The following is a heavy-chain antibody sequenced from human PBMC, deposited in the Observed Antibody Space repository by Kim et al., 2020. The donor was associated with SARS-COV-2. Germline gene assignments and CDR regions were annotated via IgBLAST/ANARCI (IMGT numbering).Heavy chain of an antibody. Sequence: GGSLRLSCAASGFTFSSYSMNWVRQAPGKGLEWVSSISSSSSYIYYADSVKGRFTISRDNAKNSLYLQMNSLRAEDTAVYYCARDLQPDWSGMDVWGQGTTVTVSS. CDR1: GFTFSSYS. V-gene: IGHV3-21*04. D-gene: IGHD1-1*01. CDR3: ARDLQPDWSGMDV. CDR2: ISSSSSYI. J-gene: IGHJ6*02.